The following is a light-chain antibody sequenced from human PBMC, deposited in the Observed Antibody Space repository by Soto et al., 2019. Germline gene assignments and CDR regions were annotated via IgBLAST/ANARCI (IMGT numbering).Light chain of an antibody. CDR3: SSYRTRSTLV. V-gene: IGLV2-14*01. J-gene: IGLJ2*01. CDR1: SSDVGAYDF. CDR2: DVT. Sequence: QSALTQPASVSGSPGQSITICCTGTSSDVGAYDFVSWYQHSPGKAPKLVTFDVTHRPPGISDRFSGSKSANTASLTISGLQAADESFYYCSSYRTRSTLVFGGGTKLTVL.